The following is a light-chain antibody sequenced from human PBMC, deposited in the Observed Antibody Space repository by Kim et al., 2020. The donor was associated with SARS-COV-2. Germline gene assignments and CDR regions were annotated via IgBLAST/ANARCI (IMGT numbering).Light chain of an antibody. CDR2: EDN. V-gene: IGLV6-57*02. Sequence: FMLTQPHSVSESPGKTVTISCTGSSGSIASNYVQWYQQRPGSAPTTVIYEDNQRPSGVPDRFSGSIDSSSNSASLTISGLKTEDEADYYCQSYDSSSNWVFGGGTQLTVL. CDR1: SGSIASNY. CDR3: QSYDSSSNWV. J-gene: IGLJ3*02.